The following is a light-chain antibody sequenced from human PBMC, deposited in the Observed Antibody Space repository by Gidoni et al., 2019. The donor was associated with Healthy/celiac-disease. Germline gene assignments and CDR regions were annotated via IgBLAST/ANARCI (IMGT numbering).Light chain of an antibody. Sequence: DIQMTQSPSTLSAPVGDRVTITCRASQSISSWLDWYQQKPGKAPKLLIYKASSLESGVPSRFSGSGSGTEFTLTISSLQPDDFATYYCQQYNSYPYTFGQGTKLEIK. CDR1: QSISSW. J-gene: IGKJ2*01. V-gene: IGKV1-5*03. CDR3: QQYNSYPYT. CDR2: KAS.